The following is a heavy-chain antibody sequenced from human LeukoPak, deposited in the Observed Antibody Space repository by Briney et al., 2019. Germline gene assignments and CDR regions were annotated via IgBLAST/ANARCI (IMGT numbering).Heavy chain of an antibody. CDR1: GYTFTSFV. Sequence: AAGKVSCKVSGYTFTSFVISWVRQAPGQGLEWMGWICAYNGNTNYAQKVQGRVTMTTDTSTSTAYMELRSLRSDDTAVYYCARDLPASMTTAYFDYWGQGTLVTVSS. J-gene: IGHJ4*02. V-gene: IGHV1-18*01. CDR2: ICAYNGNT. CDR3: ARDLPASMTTAYFDY. D-gene: IGHD4-17*01.